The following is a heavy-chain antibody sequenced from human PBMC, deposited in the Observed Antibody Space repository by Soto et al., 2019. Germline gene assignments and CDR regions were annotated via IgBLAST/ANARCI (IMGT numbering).Heavy chain of an antibody. Sequence: ASVKVSCKASGYTFTSYAMHWVRQAPGQRLEWMGWINAGNGNTKYSQKFQGRVTITRDTSASTAYMELSSLRSEDTAVYYCARCPIAVADLTWFDPWGKGTLVTVSS. CDR2: INAGNGNT. CDR1: GYTFTSYA. CDR3: ARCPIAVADLTWFDP. J-gene: IGHJ5*02. V-gene: IGHV1-3*01. D-gene: IGHD6-19*01.